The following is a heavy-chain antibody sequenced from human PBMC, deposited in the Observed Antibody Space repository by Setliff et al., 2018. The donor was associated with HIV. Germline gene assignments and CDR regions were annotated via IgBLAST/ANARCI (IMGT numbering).Heavy chain of an antibody. V-gene: IGHV4-31*02. Sequence: ASETLSLTCSVSGGPISSSGYYWSWIRQHPGKGLDWIGRVYYSGSTDYNPSLQSRATLSIDTSKNQFSLKLTSVIAADTAIYYCARGPFVLRFLERLVYFDYWGQGKLVTVSS. CDR2: VYYSGST. CDR3: ARGPFVLRFLERLVYFDY. CDR1: GGPISSSGYY. D-gene: IGHD3-3*01. J-gene: IGHJ4*02.